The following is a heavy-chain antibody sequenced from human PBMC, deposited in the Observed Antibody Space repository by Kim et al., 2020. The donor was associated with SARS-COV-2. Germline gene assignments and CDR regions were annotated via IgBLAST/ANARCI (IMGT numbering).Heavy chain of an antibody. J-gene: IGHJ6*02. CDR2: INTNTGNP. D-gene: IGHD3-3*01. CDR1: GYTFTSYA. CDR3: ARPHFRITIFPMDV. V-gene: IGHV7-4-1*02. Sequence: ASVKVSCKASGYTFTSYAINWVRQAPGQGLEWMGWINTNTGNPTYAQGFTGRFVFSLDTSVSTAYLQISSLKAEDTAVYYCARPHFRITIFPMDVWGQGTTVTVSS.